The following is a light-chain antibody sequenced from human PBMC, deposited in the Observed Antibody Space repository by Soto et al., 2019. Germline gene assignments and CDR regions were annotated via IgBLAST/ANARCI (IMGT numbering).Light chain of an antibody. CDR1: SSDVGGYKY. V-gene: IGLV2-8*01. CDR2: EVS. Sequence: QSALTRPPSASGSPGQSVTISCTGTSSDVGGYKYVSWYQQHPGKAPKLMIYEVSERPSGVPDRFSGSKSGNTASLTVSGLQAEDEADYYCSSYAGSNNFVIFGGGTKVTVL. J-gene: IGLJ2*01. CDR3: SSYAGSNNFVI.